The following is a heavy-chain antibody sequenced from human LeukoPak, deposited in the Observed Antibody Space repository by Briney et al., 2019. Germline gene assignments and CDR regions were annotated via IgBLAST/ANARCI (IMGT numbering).Heavy chain of an antibody. V-gene: IGHV3-23*01. Sequence: GGSLRLSCAASGFTFSSSAMSWVRLAPGKGLEWVSGISGSDGSTYYADSVKGRFTISRDNAKNSLFLQMNSLRAEDTAVYYCATSQGSWPDYFDYWGQGTLVTVSS. J-gene: IGHJ4*02. CDR2: ISGSDGST. D-gene: IGHD6-13*01. CDR3: ATSQGSWPDYFDY. CDR1: GFTFSSSA.